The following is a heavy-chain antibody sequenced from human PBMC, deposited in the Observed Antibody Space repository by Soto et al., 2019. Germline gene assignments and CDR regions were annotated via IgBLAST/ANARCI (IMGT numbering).Heavy chain of an antibody. CDR3: VRPGIPVAAAPRRYCDLDV. D-gene: IGHD6-19*01. J-gene: IGHJ6*02. Sequence: GESLKISCKGSGYSFTTFWITWVRQMPGKGLEWMGRIDPSDSYTNYSPSFQGPVTISVDKSISTAYLQWSSLKASDTAMYFCVRPGIPVAAAPRRYCDLDVWGQGTTVTVSS. CDR1: GYSFTTFW. V-gene: IGHV5-10-1*01. CDR2: IDPSDSYT.